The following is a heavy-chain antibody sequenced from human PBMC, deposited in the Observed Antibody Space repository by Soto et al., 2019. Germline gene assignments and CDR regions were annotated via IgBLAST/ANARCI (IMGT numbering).Heavy chain of an antibody. Sequence: PGGSLRLSCAASGFSFSTYGMHWVRQAPGKGLEWVAFISYDGSNKYYADSVKGRFTISRDNSKNTLYLQMNSLRAEDTAVYYCARDPGGGHGDYYFDYWGQGTLVTVSS. CDR3: ARDPGGGHGDYYFDY. V-gene: IGHV3-30*03. CDR1: GFSFSTYG. J-gene: IGHJ4*02. D-gene: IGHD2-21*01. CDR2: ISYDGSNK.